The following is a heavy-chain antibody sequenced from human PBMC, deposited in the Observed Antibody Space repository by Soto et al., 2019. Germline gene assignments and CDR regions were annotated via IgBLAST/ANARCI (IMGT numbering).Heavy chain of an antibody. Sequence: EMQLLESGGGLVQPGGSLRLSCAASGFTFSSYVMSWVRQAPGKGLEWVSAIDGRSDDTYYAFSVKGRFSISRDNSNNRVYMQMTRLRAEDSAVYYCVKRGPNCGAFDVWGQGTLVTVSS. V-gene: IGHV3-23*01. CDR3: VKRGPNCGAFDV. CDR2: IDGRSDDT. D-gene: IGHD7-27*01. CDR1: GFTFSSYV. J-gene: IGHJ3*01.